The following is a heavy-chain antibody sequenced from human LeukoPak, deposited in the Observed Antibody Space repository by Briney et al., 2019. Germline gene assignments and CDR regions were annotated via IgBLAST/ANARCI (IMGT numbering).Heavy chain of an antibody. J-gene: IGHJ6*03. CDR2: IYYSGST. D-gene: IGHD3-3*01. CDR3: ARSSGYDFWSGYYKAQLDYYYYMDV. CDR1: GGSISSYY. V-gene: IGHV4-59*01. Sequence: SETLSLTCTVSGGSISSYYWSWIRQPPGKGLEWIGYIYYSGSTNYNPSLKSRVTISVDTSKNQFSLKLSSATAADTAVYYCARSSGYDFWSGYYKAQLDYYYYMDVWGKGTTVTVSS.